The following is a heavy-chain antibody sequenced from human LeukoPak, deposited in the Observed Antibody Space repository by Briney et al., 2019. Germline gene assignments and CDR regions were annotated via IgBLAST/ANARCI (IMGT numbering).Heavy chain of an antibody. CDR3: ARDLPTDGMDV. V-gene: IGHV3-53*01. CDR2: IYSGGST. CDR1: GFTVSSNY. D-gene: IGHD4-11*01. Sequence: PGGSLRLSCAASGFTVSSNYMSWVRQAPGKGLEWVSVIYSGGSTYYADSVKGQFTISRDNSKNTLYLQMNSLRAEDTAVYYCARDLPTDGMDVWGQGTTVTVSS. J-gene: IGHJ6*02.